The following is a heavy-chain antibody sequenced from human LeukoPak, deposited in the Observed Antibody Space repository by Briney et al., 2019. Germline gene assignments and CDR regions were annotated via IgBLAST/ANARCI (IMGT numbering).Heavy chain of an antibody. CDR3: ARRRYFDL. V-gene: IGHV4-34*01. Sequence: PSETLSLTCTVSGGSISGYYWSWIRQPPGKGLEWIGEIDHSGSTNYNPSLKSRVTISVDTSKNQFSLKLSSVTAADTAVYYCARRRYFDLWGRGNLVTVSS. CDR2: IDHSGST. J-gene: IGHJ2*01. CDR1: GGSISGYY.